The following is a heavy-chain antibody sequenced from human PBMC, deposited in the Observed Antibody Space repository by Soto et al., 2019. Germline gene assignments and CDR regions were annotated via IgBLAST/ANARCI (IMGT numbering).Heavy chain of an antibody. CDR2: IDWNSGST. V-gene: IGHV3-9*01. J-gene: IGHJ6*02. D-gene: IGHD1-26*01. CDR1: GFRFDDFA. CDR3: VKGRGSYFVYFGLDV. Sequence: EVQLVESGGGLVQSGRSRRLSCVASGFRFDDFAMHWVRQAPGKGLEWVSSIDWNSGSTAYADSVKGRFTVVRDNARNSLELQMNSLRVEDTALYYCVKGRGSYFVYFGLDVWGPGTTVTVSS.